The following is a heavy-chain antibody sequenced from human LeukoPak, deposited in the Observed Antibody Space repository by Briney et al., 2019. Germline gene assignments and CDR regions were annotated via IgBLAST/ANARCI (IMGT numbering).Heavy chain of an antibody. CDR2: IYYSGST. J-gene: IGHJ3*01. Sequence: SETLSLTCTVSGGSISSYYWSWIRQPPGKGLEWIGYIYYSGSTNYNPSLESRVTMSVDTSKNQFSLKLTSVTAADTAVYYCARAGSSTSCPVNWGQGTMVTVSS. D-gene: IGHD2-2*01. CDR3: ARAGSSTSCPVN. V-gene: IGHV4-59*12. CDR1: GGSISSYY.